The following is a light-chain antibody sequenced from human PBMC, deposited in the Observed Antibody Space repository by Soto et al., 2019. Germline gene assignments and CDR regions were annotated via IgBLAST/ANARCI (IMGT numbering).Light chain of an antibody. CDR1: SSDVGGYDF. CDR2: EVN. J-gene: IGLJ2*01. V-gene: IGLV2-14*01. Sequence: QSALTQPASVSGSPGQSVTISCTGTSSDVGGYDFVSWYQHYPGKAPKLMIYEVNNRPSGVSDRFSGSKSGNTASLTISGLQAADEADYYCATWDDSLPAVFGGGTKLTVL. CDR3: ATWDDSLPAV.